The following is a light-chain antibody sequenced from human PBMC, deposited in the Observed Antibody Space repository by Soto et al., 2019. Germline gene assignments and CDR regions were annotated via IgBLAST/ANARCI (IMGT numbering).Light chain of an antibody. J-gene: IGKJ4*01. Sequence: EIVLTQSPATLSLSPGERATLSCRASQSISSYLAWYQQKPGQAPRLLIYDASNRATGIPARFSGSGSGADFTLTISSREPEDSAVYYCQQRANWSLLTLGGGTKVEIK. CDR2: DAS. CDR1: QSISSY. V-gene: IGKV3-11*01. CDR3: QQRANWSLLT.